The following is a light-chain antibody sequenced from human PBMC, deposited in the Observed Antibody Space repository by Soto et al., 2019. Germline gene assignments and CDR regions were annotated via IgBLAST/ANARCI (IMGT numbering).Light chain of an antibody. V-gene: IGLV1-47*01. CDR3: ATWDDSLSGFVV. CDR1: SSNIGNNF. CDR2: SDN. Sequence: QSVLTQPPSVSGTPGQTVTISCSGSSSNIGNNFLYWYQHLPGAAPTLVVYSDNHRPSAVPVRFSGSKSSTSASLTISGLRSEDEAAYDCATWDDSLSGFVVFGGGTQLTVL. J-gene: IGLJ7*01.